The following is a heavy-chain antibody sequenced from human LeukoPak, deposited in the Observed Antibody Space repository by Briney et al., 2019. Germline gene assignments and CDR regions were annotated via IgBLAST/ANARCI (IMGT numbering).Heavy chain of an antibody. CDR1: GGSISSYY. CDR2: IYYSGST. J-gene: IGHJ4*02. D-gene: IGHD3-22*01. CDR3: AXXKXXRAHYYDSSGYLYYFDY. V-gene: IGHV4-59*08. Sequence: PSETLSLTCTVSGGSISSYYWSWIRQPPGKGLEWIGYIYYSGSTNYNPSLKSRVTISVDTSKNQFSLKLSSVTAADTAVYYCAXXKXXRAHYYDSSGYLYYFDYWGQGTLVTVSS.